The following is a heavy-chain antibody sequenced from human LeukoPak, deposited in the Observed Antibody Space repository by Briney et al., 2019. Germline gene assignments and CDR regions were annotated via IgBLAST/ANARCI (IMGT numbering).Heavy chain of an antibody. Sequence: SETLSLTCTVSGGSINSYYWSWIRQPAGKGLEWIGRIYSSGSTNYNPSLKSRVSMSVDTSKNQFSLKLTSVTAADTAVYYCARVGSGSYGPFDYWGQGTLVTVSS. V-gene: IGHV4-4*07. CDR1: GGSINSYY. CDR2: IYSSGST. D-gene: IGHD1-26*01. J-gene: IGHJ4*02. CDR3: ARVGSGSYGPFDY.